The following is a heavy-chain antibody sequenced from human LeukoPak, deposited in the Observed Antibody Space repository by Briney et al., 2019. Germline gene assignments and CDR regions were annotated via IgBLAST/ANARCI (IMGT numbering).Heavy chain of an antibody. V-gene: IGHV3-30*18. CDR1: GFTFSSYG. J-gene: IGHJ5*02. Sequence: GRSLRLSCAASGFTFSSYGMHWVRQAPGKGLEWVAVISYGGSNKYHADSVKGRFTISRDNSKNTLYLQMNSLRAEDTAVYYCAKDREVVVAARRYNWFDPWGQGTLVTVSS. D-gene: IGHD2-15*01. CDR2: ISYGGSNK. CDR3: AKDREVVVAARRYNWFDP.